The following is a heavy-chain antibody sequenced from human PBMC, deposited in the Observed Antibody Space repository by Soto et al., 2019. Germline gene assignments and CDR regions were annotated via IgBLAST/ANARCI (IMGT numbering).Heavy chain of an antibody. CDR2: IIPIFGTA. J-gene: IGHJ6*02. V-gene: IGHV1-69*13. Sequence: ASVKVSCKASGGTFSSYAISWVRQAPGQGLEWMGGIIPIFGTANYAQKFQGRVTITADESTSTAYMELSSLRSEDTAVYYCARRSACTNGVCYDFDYYYYGMDVWGQGTTVTVSS. CDR1: GGTFSSYA. CDR3: ARRSACTNGVCYDFDYYYYGMDV. D-gene: IGHD2-8*01.